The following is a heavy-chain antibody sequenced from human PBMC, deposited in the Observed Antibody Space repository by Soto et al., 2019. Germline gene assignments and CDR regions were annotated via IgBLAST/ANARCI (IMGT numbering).Heavy chain of an antibody. CDR1: GGTFSSYA. V-gene: IGHV1-69*12. Sequence: QVQLVQSGAEVKKPGSSVKVSCKASGGTFSSYAISWVRQAPGQGLEWMGGIIPIFGTANYAQKFQGRVTITADESTSTAYMALSSLRSEDTAVYYGARTFDYEGWFDPWGQGTLVTVSS. CDR2: IIPIFGTA. CDR3: ARTFDYEGWFDP. J-gene: IGHJ5*02. D-gene: IGHD3-9*01.